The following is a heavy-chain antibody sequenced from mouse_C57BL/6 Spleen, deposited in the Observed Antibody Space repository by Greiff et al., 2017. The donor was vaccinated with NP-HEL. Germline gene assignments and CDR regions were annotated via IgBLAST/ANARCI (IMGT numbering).Heavy chain of an antibody. CDR3: ASLGLDFDY. V-gene: IGHV5-17*01. D-gene: IGHD4-1*01. CDR1: GFTFSDYG. CDR2: ISSGSSTI. J-gene: IGHJ2*01. Sequence: EVQVVESGGGLVKPGGSLKLSCAASGFTFSDYGMHWVRQAPEKGLEWVAYISSGSSTIYYADTVKGRFTISRDNAKNTLFLQMTSLRSEDTAMYYCASLGLDFDYWGKGTTLTVSS.